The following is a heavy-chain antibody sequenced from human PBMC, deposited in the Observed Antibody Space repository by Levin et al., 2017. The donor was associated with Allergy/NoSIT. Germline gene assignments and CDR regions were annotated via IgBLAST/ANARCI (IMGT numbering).Heavy chain of an antibody. D-gene: IGHD3-22*01. CDR1: GGTFSSYA. CDR2: IIPIFGTA. J-gene: IGHJ6*02. Sequence: SVKVSCKASGGTFSSYAISWVRQAPGQGLEWMGGIIPIFGTANYAQKFQGRVTITADESTSTAYMELSSLRSEDTAVYYCARGYYYDSSGYEAFDYYYYGMDVWGQGTTVTVSS. CDR3: ARGYYYDSSGYEAFDYYYYGMDV. V-gene: IGHV1-69*13.